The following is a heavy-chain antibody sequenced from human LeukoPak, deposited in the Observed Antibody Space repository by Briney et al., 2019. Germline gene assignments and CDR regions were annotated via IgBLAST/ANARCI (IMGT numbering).Heavy chain of an antibody. D-gene: IGHD4-17*01. CDR3: TTTRQGYTVTTSQFD. V-gene: IGHV3-15*01. CDR2: IKSKTDGGTT. CDR1: GFTFSNAW. Sequence: GGSLRLSCAASGFTFSNAWMSWVRQAPGKGLEWVGRIKSKTDGGTTDYAAPVKGRFTISRDDSKNTLYLQMNSLKTEDTAVYYCTTTRQGYTVTTSQFDWGQGTLVTVSS. J-gene: IGHJ4*02.